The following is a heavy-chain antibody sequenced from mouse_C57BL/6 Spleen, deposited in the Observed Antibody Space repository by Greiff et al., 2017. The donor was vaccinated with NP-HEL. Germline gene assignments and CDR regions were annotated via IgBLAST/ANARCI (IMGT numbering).Heavy chain of an antibody. Sequence: VQLQQSGAELVRPGASVTLSCKASGYTFTDYEMHWVKQTPVHGLEWIGAIDPETGGTAYNQKFKGKAILTADKSSSTAYMELRSLTSEDSAVYYCTSRGDGYSYLDYWGQGTTLTVSS. CDR3: TSRGDGYSYLDY. D-gene: IGHD2-3*01. J-gene: IGHJ2*01. CDR1: GYTFTDYE. CDR2: IDPETGGT. V-gene: IGHV1-15*01.